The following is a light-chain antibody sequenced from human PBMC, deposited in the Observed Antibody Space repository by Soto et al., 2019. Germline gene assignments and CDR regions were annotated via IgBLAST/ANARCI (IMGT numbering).Light chain of an antibody. CDR3: QQHGTSPIT. V-gene: IGKV3-20*01. Sequence: EIVLTQSPVTLSLSPGERGTLSCRASQSVGTSLAWYQQKPGQAPRLLIYDASNRATGIPDRFSGSGSGTDFTLTISRLEPEDFAVYYCQQHGTSPITFGQGTRLEIK. CDR1: QSVGTS. CDR2: DAS. J-gene: IGKJ5*01.